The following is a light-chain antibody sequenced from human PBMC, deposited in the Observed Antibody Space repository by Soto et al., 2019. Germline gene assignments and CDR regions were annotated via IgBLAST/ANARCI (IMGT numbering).Light chain of an antibody. CDR1: SSDVGIYNL. CDR2: EGS. CDR3: YSYAGSSTLYVV. J-gene: IGLJ2*01. Sequence: QSALTQPASVSGSPGQSITISCTGTSSDVGIYNLVSWYQQHPGKAPKLMIYEGSKRPSGVSNRFSGSKSGNTASLTISGLQAEDEADYYCYSYAGSSTLYVVFGGGTKLTVL. V-gene: IGLV2-23*01.